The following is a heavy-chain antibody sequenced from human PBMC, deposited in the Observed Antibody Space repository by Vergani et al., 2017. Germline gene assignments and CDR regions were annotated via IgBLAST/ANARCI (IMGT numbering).Heavy chain of an antibody. V-gene: IGHV3-23*01. D-gene: IGHD1-26*01. CDR1: GFTFSGYA. Sequence: EVQLLESGGDLIQPGGSLRLSCAASGFTFSGYAMGWVRQAPGKGLEWVSTISGSGGSTYYADSVKGRFTISRDNSKSTLYLQMNSLRAEDTAVCYCAKARERYGIVGPIDYWGQGTLVTVSS. CDR2: ISGSGGST. CDR3: AKARERYGIVGPIDY. J-gene: IGHJ4*02.